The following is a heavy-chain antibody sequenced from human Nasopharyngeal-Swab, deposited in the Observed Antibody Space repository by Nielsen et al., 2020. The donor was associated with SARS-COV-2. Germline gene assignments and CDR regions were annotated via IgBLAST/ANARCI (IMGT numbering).Heavy chain of an antibody. CDR2: VDPSESYT. CDR3: ARQYQNYFGSGDYHGAFDI. V-gene: IGHV5-10-1*01. CDR1: GSSFSNYW. Sequence: GESLKISCEGSGSSFSNYWISWVRQVPGKGLEWMGKVDPSESYTDYSTSLRGHVTISVDRSISTAYLQWSSLKASDTAMYYCARQYQNYFGSGDYHGAFDICGQGTMVTVSS. D-gene: IGHD3-10*01. J-gene: IGHJ3*02.